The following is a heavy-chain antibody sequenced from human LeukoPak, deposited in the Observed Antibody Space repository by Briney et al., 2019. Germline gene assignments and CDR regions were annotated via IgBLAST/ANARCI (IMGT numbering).Heavy chain of an antibody. D-gene: IGHD6-19*01. V-gene: IGHV3-23*01. Sequence: GGSLRLSCAASGFTFSSYAMSWVRQAPGKGLEWVSAISGSGGSTYYADSVKGRFTISRGNSKNTLYLQMNSLRAEDTAVYYCAKDRSSSGWTGYYFDYWGQGTLVTVSS. CDR1: GFTFSSYA. J-gene: IGHJ4*02. CDR3: AKDRSSSGWTGYYFDY. CDR2: ISGSGGST.